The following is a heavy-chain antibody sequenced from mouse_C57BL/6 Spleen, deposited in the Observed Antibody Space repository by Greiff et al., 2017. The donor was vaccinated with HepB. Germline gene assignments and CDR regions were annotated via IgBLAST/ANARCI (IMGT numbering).Heavy chain of an antibody. CDR2: IRNKANGYTT. V-gene: IGHV7-3*01. CDR1: GFTFTDYY. Sequence: EVQRVESGGGLVQPGGSLSLSCAASGFTFTDYYMSWVRQPPGKALEWVGFIRNKANGYTTEYSASVKGRFTISRDNSQSILYLQMNALRAEDSAIYYCARYDTHWYFDVWGTGTTVTVSS. CDR3: ARYDTHWYFDV. J-gene: IGHJ1*03.